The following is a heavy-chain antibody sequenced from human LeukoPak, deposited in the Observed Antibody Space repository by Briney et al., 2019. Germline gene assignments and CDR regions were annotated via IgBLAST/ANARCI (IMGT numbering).Heavy chain of an antibody. CDR2: ISAYNGNT. V-gene: IGHV1-18*01. CDR1: GYTFTSYG. J-gene: IGHJ4*02. Sequence: ASVKVSCKASGYTFTSYGISWVRQAPGQGLEWMGWISAYNGNTNYAQKLQGRVTMTTDTSTSTAYMELRSLRSDDTAVYYCARDHDSNYYGSGSYYKPNFDYWGQGTLVTVSS. CDR3: ARDHDSNYYGSGSYYKPNFDY. D-gene: IGHD3-10*01.